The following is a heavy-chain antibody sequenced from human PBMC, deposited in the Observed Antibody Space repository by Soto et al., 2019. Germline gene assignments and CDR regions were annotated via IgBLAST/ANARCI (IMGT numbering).Heavy chain of an antibody. J-gene: IGHJ6*02. CDR2: IWYDGSNK. V-gene: IGHV3-33*01. CDR1: GFTFSSYG. D-gene: IGHD3-10*01. Sequence: QVQLVESGGGVVQPGRSLRLSCAASGFTFSSYGMHWVRQAPGKGLEWVAVIWYDGSNKYYADSVKGRFTISRDNSKNTLYLQMNSLRAEDTAVYYGASASTSGGRDYYYDMDVWGQGTTVTVSS. CDR3: ASASTSGGRDYYYDMDV.